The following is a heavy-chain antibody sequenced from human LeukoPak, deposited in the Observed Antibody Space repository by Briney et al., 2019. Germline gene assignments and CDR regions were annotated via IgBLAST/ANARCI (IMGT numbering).Heavy chain of an antibody. J-gene: IGHJ4*02. V-gene: IGHV1-2*02. CDR3: ARGFVDTAMAYY. Sequence: ASVKVSCKASGYTFTDYYMHWVRQAPGQGLEWMGWINPNSGGTNYAQKFQGRVTMTRDTSISTAYMELSRLRSDDTAVYYCARGFVDTAMAYYWGQGTLVTVSS. CDR2: INPNSGGT. D-gene: IGHD5-18*01. CDR1: GYTFTDYY.